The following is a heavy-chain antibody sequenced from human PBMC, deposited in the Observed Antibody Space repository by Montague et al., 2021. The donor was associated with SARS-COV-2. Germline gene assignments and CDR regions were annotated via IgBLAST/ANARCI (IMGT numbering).Heavy chain of an antibody. CDR1: GGSISSSNW. J-gene: IGHJ6*02. V-gene: IGHV4-4*02. CDR2: FYHSGNT. D-gene: IGHD6-19*01. Sequence: SETLSLTCAVAGGSISSSNWWSWVRPPPGKGLEWIGEFYHSGNTXXNPSLKGRVTISVDRSKNQSSLKLSSVTAADTAVYYCASWDSSGWFGRSYYGMDVWGQGTTVTVSS. CDR3: ASWDSSGWFGRSYYGMDV.